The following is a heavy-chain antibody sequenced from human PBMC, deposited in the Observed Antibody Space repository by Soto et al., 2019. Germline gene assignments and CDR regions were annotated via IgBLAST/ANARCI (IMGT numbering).Heavy chain of an antibody. CDR3: AKASGDSAYEALDY. D-gene: IGHD5-12*01. J-gene: IGHJ4*02. V-gene: IGHV3-9*01. CDR2: ISWNSGTL. Sequence: EVQLVESGGGLVQPGRSLRLSCVASGFTFEDYAMHWVRQAPGKGLEWVSSISWNSGTLGYVDSVKGRFTISRDNAKNALYLQMNSLRAEDTAFYYCAKASGDSAYEALDYWGQGTLGTVSS. CDR1: GFTFEDYA.